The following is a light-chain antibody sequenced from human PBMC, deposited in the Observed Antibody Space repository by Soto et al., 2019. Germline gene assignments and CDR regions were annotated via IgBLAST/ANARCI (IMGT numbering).Light chain of an antibody. V-gene: IGKV1-5*03. J-gene: IGKJ1*01. CDR3: HQYDRFPHT. Sequence: DVHMTQSPSTVSASVGGRVTITCRTSQTVNDWLAWYQQKPGKAPTLLIYRVSILETGVPSRFSGSGSGTEFSLTISNLQPDDFATYFCHQYDRFPHTFGQGTKVDIK. CDR2: RVS. CDR1: QTVNDW.